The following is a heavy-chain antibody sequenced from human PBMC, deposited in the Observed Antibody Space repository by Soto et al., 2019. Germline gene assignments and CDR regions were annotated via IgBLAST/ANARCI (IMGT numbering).Heavy chain of an antibody. CDR1: GGTISSSVYY. V-gene: IGHV4-39*01. Sequence: SEKLPLTYTGSGGTISSSVYYGGWFRQPTRKGLEWIGSFYYSGSVYYNPSLKSRVTISVDASKNQFSLKLSSVTATDTALYYCERHQYISSCVTSWAVRTTLFDS. CDR3: ERHQYISSCVTSWAVRTTLFDS. D-gene: IGHD3-3*01. J-gene: IGHJ5*01. CDR2: FYYSGSV.